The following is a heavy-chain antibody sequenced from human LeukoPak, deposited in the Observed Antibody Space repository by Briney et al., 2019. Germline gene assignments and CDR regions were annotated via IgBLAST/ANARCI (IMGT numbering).Heavy chain of an antibody. V-gene: IGHV3-15*01. D-gene: IGHD5-24*01. CDR1: GFTFSNAW. CDR3: TTDSGYNSYPHY. Sequence: PGGSLRLSCAASGFTFSNAWMSWVRQAPGKGQEWVGRIKSKTDGGTTDYAAPVKGRFTISRDDSKNTLYLQMNSLKTEDTAVYYCTTDSGYNSYPHYWGQGTLVTVSS. J-gene: IGHJ4*02. CDR2: IKSKTDGGTT.